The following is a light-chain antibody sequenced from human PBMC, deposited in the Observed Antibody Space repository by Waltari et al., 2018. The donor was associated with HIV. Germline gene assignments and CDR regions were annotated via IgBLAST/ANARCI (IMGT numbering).Light chain of an antibody. V-gene: IGLV2-14*01. CDR2: GVS. J-gene: IGLJ1*01. Sequence: TSSDVGAYNYVSWYQQHPGRAPKIIIYGVSYRPSGVSNRFSGSKSGYTASLTISGLQAEDEADYYCMSYATTSYVFGTGTQVTVL. CDR1: SSDVGAYNY. CDR3: MSYATTSYV.